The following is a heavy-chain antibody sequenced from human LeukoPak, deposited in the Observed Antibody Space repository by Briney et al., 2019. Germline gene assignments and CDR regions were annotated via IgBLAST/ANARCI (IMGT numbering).Heavy chain of an antibody. CDR3: AKAITMVRGVPYYYYYYMDV. V-gene: IGHV1-2*06. CDR1: GYTFTGYY. D-gene: IGHD3-10*01. CDR2: INPNSGGT. J-gene: IGHJ6*03. Sequence: ASVKVSCKASGYTFTGYYIHWVRQAPGQGLEWMGRINPNSGGTNCAQKFQGRVTMTRDTSISTAYMELSRLRSDDTAVYYCAKAITMVRGVPYYYYYYMDVWGKGTTVTVSS.